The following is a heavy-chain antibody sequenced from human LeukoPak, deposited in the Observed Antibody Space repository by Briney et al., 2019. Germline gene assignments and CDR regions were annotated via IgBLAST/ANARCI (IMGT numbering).Heavy chain of an antibody. V-gene: IGHV3-9*01. Sequence: GRCLRLSCAASGFTFDDYAMHWFRQAPGKGLEWVSAISWNSGSIGYAASVKGRFTISRDNAKNSLYLQMNSLRAEDTALYYCAKTERRYCSSTSCYKGGLDYWGQGTLVTVSS. J-gene: IGHJ4*02. CDR2: ISWNSGSI. CDR3: AKTERRYCSSTSCYKGGLDY. D-gene: IGHD2-2*02. CDR1: GFTFDDYA.